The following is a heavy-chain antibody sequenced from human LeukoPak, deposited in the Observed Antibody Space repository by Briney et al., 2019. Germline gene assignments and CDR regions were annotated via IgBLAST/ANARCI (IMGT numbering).Heavy chain of an antibody. J-gene: IGHJ5*02. CDR2: IYYSGST. CDR3: ARQIDPWAPFDP. Sequence: PSETLSLTCTVSGCSISSSSYYRGWIRQPPGKGLEWIGSIYYSGSTYYNPSLKSRVTISVDTSKNQFSLKLSSVTAADTAVYYCARQIDPWAPFDPWGQGTLVTVSS. V-gene: IGHV4-39*01. CDR1: GCSISSSSYY. D-gene: IGHD3-9*01.